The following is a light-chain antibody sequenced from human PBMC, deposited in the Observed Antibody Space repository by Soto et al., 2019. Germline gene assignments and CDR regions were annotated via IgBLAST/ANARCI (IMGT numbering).Light chain of an antibody. V-gene: IGLV4-69*01. CDR2: VNSGGSH. J-gene: IGLJ7*01. CDR1: SGHSNYA. Sequence: QPVLTQSPSASASLGASVKLTCTLSSGHSNYAIAWHQQQPEKGPRYLMKVNSGGSHIKGDGIPDRFSGSSSGAERYLFISSLQSEDDAVYYCQTWGTGSAIVVFGGGTQLTVL. CDR3: QTWGTGSAIVV.